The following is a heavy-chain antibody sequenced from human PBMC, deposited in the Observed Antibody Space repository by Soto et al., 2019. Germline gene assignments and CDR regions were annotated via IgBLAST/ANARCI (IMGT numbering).Heavy chain of an antibody. D-gene: IGHD3-10*01. J-gene: IGHJ5*02. Sequence: QVQLVQSGGEVKKPGASVKVSCKASGYTFTNYGISWVRQAPGQGLEWMGWINVYNGNTKYAQKVQGRVTMTTDTSTSTAYMELRSRRSDDTAVYYCARGVGSGSDYNQYNWFDPWGQGTLVTVSS. CDR1: GYTFTNYG. CDR3: ARGVGSGSDYNQYNWFDP. CDR2: INVYNGNT. V-gene: IGHV1-18*01.